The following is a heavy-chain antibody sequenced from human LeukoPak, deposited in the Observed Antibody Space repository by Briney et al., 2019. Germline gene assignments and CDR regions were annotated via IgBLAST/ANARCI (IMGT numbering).Heavy chain of an antibody. CDR3: ARDHRYGDYASDY. CDR2: ISGSGGST. Sequence: GGSLRLSCAASGFTFSSYAMSWVRQAPGKGLEWVSAISGSGGSTYYADSVKGRFTISRDNAKNSLYLQMNSLRAEDTAVYYCARDHRYGDYASDYWGQGTLVTVSS. D-gene: IGHD4-17*01. CDR1: GFTFSSYA. J-gene: IGHJ4*02. V-gene: IGHV3-23*01.